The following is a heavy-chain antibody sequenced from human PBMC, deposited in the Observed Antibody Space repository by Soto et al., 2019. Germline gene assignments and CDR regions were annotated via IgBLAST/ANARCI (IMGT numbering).Heavy chain of an antibody. D-gene: IGHD2-15*01. CDR1: GFTSDDYA. CDR3: AKSIYCSGGSCYPREYFFDY. J-gene: IGHJ4*02. Sequence: GGSLRLSCAASGFTSDDYAMHWVRQAPGKGLEWVSGISWNSGSIGYADSVKGRFTISRDNAKNSLYLQMNSLRAEDTALYYCAKSIYCSGGSCYPREYFFDYWGQGTLVTVSS. CDR2: ISWNSGSI. V-gene: IGHV3-9*02.